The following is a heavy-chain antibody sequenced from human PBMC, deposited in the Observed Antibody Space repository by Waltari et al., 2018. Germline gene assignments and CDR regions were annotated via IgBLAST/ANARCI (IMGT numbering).Heavy chain of an antibody. CDR1: GYSIRSGYY. Sequence: QVQLQESGPGLVKPSATLSLTCSVSGYSIRSGYYWGWIRQPPGKGLEWIGSIYHSGSTYYNPSLKSRVTISVDTSKNQFSLKLSSVTAADTAVYYCARVRGVPDAFDIWGQGTMVTVSS. V-gene: IGHV4-38-2*02. D-gene: IGHD2-8*01. J-gene: IGHJ3*02. CDR2: IYHSGST. CDR3: ARVRGVPDAFDI.